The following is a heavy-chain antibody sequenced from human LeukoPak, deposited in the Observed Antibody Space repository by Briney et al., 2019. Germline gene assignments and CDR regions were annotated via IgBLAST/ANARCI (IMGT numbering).Heavy chain of an antibody. J-gene: IGHJ4*02. CDR2: IRYDGSNK. D-gene: IGHD6-19*01. CDR1: GFTFSSYG. V-gene: IGHV3-30*02. CDR3: AKDAVLYSSGWYIDY. Sequence: QSGGSLRLSCAASGFTFSSYGMHWVRQAPGKGLEWVAFIRYDGSNKYYADSVKGRFTISRDNSKNTLYLQMNSLRAEDTAVYYCAKDAVLYSSGWYIDYWGQGTLVTVSS.